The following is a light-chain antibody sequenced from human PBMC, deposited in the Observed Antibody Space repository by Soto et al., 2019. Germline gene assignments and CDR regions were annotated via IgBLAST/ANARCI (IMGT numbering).Light chain of an antibody. CDR2: DVS. Sequence: QSALTQPASVSGSPGQSITISCTGTSSDVGGYNYVSWYQQHPGKAPKLMIYDVSNRPSGVSNRFSGPKSGNTASLTISRLQAEDEADYYCSSYTSSSTLCVFGTGTKVTVL. V-gene: IGLV2-14*01. J-gene: IGLJ1*01. CDR3: SSYTSSSTLCV. CDR1: SSDVGGYNY.